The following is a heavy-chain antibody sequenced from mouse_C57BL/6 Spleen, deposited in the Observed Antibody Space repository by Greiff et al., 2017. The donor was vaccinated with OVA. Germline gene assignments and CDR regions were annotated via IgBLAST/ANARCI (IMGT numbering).Heavy chain of an antibody. CDR2: ISSGSSTI. J-gene: IGHJ1*03. CDR1: GFTFSDYG. CDR3: ARRNYGSSGYFDV. D-gene: IGHD1-1*01. Sequence: EVMLVESGGGLVKPGGSLKLSCAASGFTFSDYGMHWVRQAPEKGLEWVAYISSGSSTIYYADTVKGRFTISRDNAKNTLFLQMTSLRSEDTAMYYGARRNYGSSGYFDVWGTGTTVTVSS. V-gene: IGHV5-17*01.